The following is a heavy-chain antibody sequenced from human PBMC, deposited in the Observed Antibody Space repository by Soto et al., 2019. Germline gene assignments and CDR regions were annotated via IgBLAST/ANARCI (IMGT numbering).Heavy chain of an antibody. CDR3: TKDLTV. D-gene: IGHD2-21*01. Sequence: GGSLRLSCAASGFSFTNTWMNWIRQIPGKGLEWVGRIKGKSQGETTDYAAPVRGRFTISRDDSKNMLFLQMNSLKTEDTGVYYCTKDLTVGGQGTPVTVSS. V-gene: IGHV3-15*07. J-gene: IGHJ4*02. CDR2: IKGKSQGETT. CDR1: GFSFTNTW.